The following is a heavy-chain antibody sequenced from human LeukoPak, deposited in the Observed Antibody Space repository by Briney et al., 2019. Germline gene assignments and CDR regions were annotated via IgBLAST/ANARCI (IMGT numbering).Heavy chain of an antibody. D-gene: IGHD2-21*02. J-gene: IGHJ4*02. CDR2: IYYSGST. V-gene: IGHV4-31*03. CDR1: GGSISSGGYY. CDR3: AREVPATAILDY. Sequence: PSETLSLTCTVSGGSISSGGYYWSWIRQHPGKGLGWIGYIYYSGSTYYKPSLKSRVTISVDTSKNQFSLKLSSVTAADTAVYYCAREVPATAILDYWGQGTLVTVSS.